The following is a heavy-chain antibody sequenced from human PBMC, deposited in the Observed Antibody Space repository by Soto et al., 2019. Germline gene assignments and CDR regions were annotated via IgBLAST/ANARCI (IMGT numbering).Heavy chain of an antibody. CDR3: ARDLKESTMIVVVTEDAFDI. Sequence: GGFLRLSCAASGFTFSSYSMNWVRQAPGKGLEWVSSISSSSSYIYYADSVKGRFTISRDNAKNSLYLQMNSLRAEDTAVYYCARDLKESTMIVVVTEDAFDIWGQGTMVTVSS. CDR1: GFTFSSYS. J-gene: IGHJ3*02. V-gene: IGHV3-21*01. CDR2: ISSSSSYI. D-gene: IGHD3-22*01.